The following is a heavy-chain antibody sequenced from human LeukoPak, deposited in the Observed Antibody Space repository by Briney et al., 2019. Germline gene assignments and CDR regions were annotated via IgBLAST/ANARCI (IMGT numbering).Heavy chain of an antibody. CDR2: IYYSGIT. CDR3: ARHPSRGDYGYAFDI. D-gene: IGHD4-17*01. J-gene: IGHJ3*02. CDR1: GGSINNYY. Sequence: LETLSLTCTVSGGSINNYYWSWIRQPPGKGLEWIGYIYYSGITEYNPSLKSRVTVSVDTSKNQFSLNLSSVTAADTAVYYCARHPSRGDYGYAFDIWGHGTVVTVSS. V-gene: IGHV4-59*08.